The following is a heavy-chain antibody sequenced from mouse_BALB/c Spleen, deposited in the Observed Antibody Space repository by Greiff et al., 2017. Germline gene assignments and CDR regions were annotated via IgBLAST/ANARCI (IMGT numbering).Heavy chain of an antibody. CDR1: GYSITSDYA. V-gene: IGHV3-2*02. Sequence: VQLKESGPGLVKPSQSLSLTCTVTGYSITSDYAWNWIRQFPGNKLEWMGYISYSGSTSYNPSLKSRISITRDTSKNQFFLQLNSVTTEDTATYYCARGLRPWFAYWGQGTLVTVSA. CDR2: ISYSGST. CDR3: ARGLRPWFAY. J-gene: IGHJ3*01. D-gene: IGHD1-2*01.